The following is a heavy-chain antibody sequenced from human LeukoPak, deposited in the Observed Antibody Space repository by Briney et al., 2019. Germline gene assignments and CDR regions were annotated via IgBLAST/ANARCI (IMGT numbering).Heavy chain of an antibody. CDR1: GGSISSYY. V-gene: IGHV4-59*08. CDR3: ARHVGYDFWSGSGGAYYYYGMDV. Sequence: SETLSLTCTVSGGSISSYYWSWIRQPPGKGLEWIGYIYYSGSTNYNPSLKSRVTISVDTSKNQFSLKLSSVTAADTAVYYCARHVGYDFWSGSGGAYYYYGMDVWGQGTTVTVSS. D-gene: IGHD3-3*01. CDR2: IYYSGST. J-gene: IGHJ6*02.